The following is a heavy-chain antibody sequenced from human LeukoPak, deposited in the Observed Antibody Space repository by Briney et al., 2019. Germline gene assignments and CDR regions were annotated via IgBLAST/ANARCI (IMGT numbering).Heavy chain of an antibody. CDR1: GDSVSSNSTA. Sequence: SQTLSLTCAISGDSVSSNSTACNWVRQSPSRGLEWLGRTYYRSKWYSDYAVSVKSRITINPDTSKNQFSLQLNSVTPEDTAVYYCARGGQGDGYSADEAFDMWGQGTMVTVSS. D-gene: IGHD5-24*01. V-gene: IGHV6-1*01. J-gene: IGHJ3*02. CDR2: TYYRSKWYS. CDR3: ARGGQGDGYSADEAFDM.